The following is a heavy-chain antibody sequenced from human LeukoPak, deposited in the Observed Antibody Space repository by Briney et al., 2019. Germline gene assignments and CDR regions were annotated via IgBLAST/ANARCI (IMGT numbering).Heavy chain of an antibody. CDR3: ERIDVVITIFGVVLRRNFDY. CDR2: IYYSGST. Sequence: PSETLSLTCTVSGGSISSSSYYWGWIRQPPGKGLEWIGSIYYSGSTYYNPSLKSRVTISVDTSKNQFSLNLSSVTASDTAVYYWERIDVVITIFGVVLRRNFDYWGQGTLVTVSS. V-gene: IGHV4-39*01. D-gene: IGHD3-3*01. CDR1: GGSISSSSYY. J-gene: IGHJ4*02.